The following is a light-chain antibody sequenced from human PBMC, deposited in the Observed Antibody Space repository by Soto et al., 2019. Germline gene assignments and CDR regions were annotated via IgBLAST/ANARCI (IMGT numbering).Light chain of an antibody. CDR3: QQYGSSPPAT. Sequence: EIVLTQSPGTLSLSPGERATLSCRASQSVSSSYLAWYQQKPGQAPRLLIYGASSRATGIPDRFSGSGSGTDFTLTSSRLEPEDFAVYYCQQYGSSPPATFGQGTKLEI. CDR1: QSVSSSY. V-gene: IGKV3-20*01. CDR2: GAS. J-gene: IGKJ2*01.